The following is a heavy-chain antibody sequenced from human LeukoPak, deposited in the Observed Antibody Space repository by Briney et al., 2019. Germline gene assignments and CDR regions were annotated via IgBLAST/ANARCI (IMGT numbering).Heavy chain of an antibody. CDR1: GFTFSDEY. V-gene: IGHV3-11*03. CDR3: ARSRGAGPGAYFDY. CDR2: ISNSGSYT. J-gene: IGHJ4*02. Sequence: GGSLRLSCAASGFTFSDEYMSWIRQAPGKGLECVSYISNSGSYTNYADSVKGRFTISRDNAKNSLYLQMNSLRAEDTAVYYCARSRGAGPGAYFDYWGQGTLITVSS. D-gene: IGHD6-19*01.